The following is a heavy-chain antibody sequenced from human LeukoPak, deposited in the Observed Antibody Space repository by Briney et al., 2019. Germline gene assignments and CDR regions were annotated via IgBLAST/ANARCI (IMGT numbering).Heavy chain of an antibody. CDR1: EFTFVRYA. CDR2: ISSSSFKI. CDR3: VRDPSYGSSWYYYMDV. J-gene: IGHJ6*03. D-gene: IGHD6-13*01. V-gene: IGHV3-48*04. Sequence: GGSLRLSCAASEFTFVRYAMNWVRQAPGKGLVWVSYISSSSFKIGYADSVKGRFTISRDNSKNSLYLQMDSLRAEDTAVYYCVRDPSYGSSWYYYMDVWGKGTTVTVSS.